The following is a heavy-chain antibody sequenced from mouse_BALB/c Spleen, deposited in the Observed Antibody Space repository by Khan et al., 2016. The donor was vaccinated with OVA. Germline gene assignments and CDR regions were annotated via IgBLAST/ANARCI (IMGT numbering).Heavy chain of an antibody. CDR3: ARSVYYSGSTFYYFDF. CDR1: GYSITSDYA. Sequence: EVKLLESGPGLMKPPQSLSLTCTVTGYSITSDYAWNWIRQFPGNKLEWMGYISYSGYTSYNTSLKSRISVTRDTSKNQFFLQLNSVTTEDTATYFCARSVYYSGSTFYYFDFWGQGTTLTVSS. CDR2: ISYSGYT. D-gene: IGHD1-1*01. J-gene: IGHJ2*01. V-gene: IGHV3-2*02.